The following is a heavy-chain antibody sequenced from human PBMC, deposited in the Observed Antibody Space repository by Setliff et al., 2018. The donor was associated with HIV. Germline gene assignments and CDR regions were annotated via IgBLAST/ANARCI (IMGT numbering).Heavy chain of an antibody. J-gene: IGHJ3*02. D-gene: IGHD6-19*01. CDR2: IIPVFGTP. Sequence: ASVKVSCKASGGTFSSDAFSWVRQAPGQGLEWMGRIIPVFGTPNYAQKFQGRVTITRDTSASTAYMELSSLRSEDTAMYYCANGYSSGWYLVTAFGIWGQGTMVTVSS. CDR3: ANGYSSGWYLVTAFGI. CDR1: GGTFSSDA. V-gene: IGHV1-69*05.